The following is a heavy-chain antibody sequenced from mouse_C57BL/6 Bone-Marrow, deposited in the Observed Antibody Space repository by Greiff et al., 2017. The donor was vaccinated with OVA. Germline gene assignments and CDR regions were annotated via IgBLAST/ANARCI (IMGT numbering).Heavy chain of an antibody. CDR1: GFSLTSYG. J-gene: IGHJ2*01. CDR3: ATLRHNYFDY. CDR2: IWSGGST. Sequence: VQLQQSGPGLVQPSQSLSITCTVSGFSLTSYGVHWVRQSPGKGLEWLGVIWSGGSTDYNAAFISRLSISKDNSKSQVFFKMKSLQADDTAIYYCATLRHNYFDYWGQGTTLTVSS. V-gene: IGHV2-2*01.